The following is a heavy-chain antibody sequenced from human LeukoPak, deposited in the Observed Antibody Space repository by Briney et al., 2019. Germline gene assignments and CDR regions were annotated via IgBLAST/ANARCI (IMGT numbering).Heavy chain of an antibody. D-gene: IGHD3-3*01. J-gene: IGHJ4*02. V-gene: IGHV4-59*08. CDR2: IYYSGST. CDR3: ASRVWSGYSFDY. Sequence: SETLSLTCTVSGGSIGSYYWSWIRQPPGKGLEWIGYIYYSGSTNYNPSLKSRVTISVDTSKNQFSLKLSSVTAADTAVYYCASRVWSGYSFDYWGQGTLVTVSS. CDR1: GGSIGSYY.